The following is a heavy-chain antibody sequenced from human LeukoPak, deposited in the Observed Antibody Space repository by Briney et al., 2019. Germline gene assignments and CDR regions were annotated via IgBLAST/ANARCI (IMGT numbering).Heavy chain of an antibody. J-gene: IGHJ4*02. CDR3: AKSITMIVVVITNPFDY. D-gene: IGHD3-22*01. Sequence: GGSLRLSCAASGFTFSSYDMHWVRQAPGKGLEWVAVISYDGNNKYYADSVKGRFTISRDNSEKTLYLQMNSLRAEDTAVYYCAKSITMIVVVITNPFDYWGQGTLVTVSS. CDR2: ISYDGNNK. V-gene: IGHV3-30-3*01. CDR1: GFTFSSYD.